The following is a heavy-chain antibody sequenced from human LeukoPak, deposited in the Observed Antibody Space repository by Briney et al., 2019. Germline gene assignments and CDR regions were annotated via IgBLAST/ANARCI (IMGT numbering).Heavy chain of an antibody. Sequence: ASVKVSCKASGYSFTGYYIHWPRQAPGQGLEWMGWINPNSGGTKYAQKFQGRITMTRDTSISTAYMELSRLRSDDTAVFYCARYIDYWGQGTLVTVSS. CDR3: ARYIDY. V-gene: IGHV1-2*02. CDR1: GYSFTGYY. J-gene: IGHJ4*02. CDR2: INPNSGGT.